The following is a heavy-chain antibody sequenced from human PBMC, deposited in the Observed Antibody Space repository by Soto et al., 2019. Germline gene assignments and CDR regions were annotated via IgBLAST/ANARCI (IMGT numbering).Heavy chain of an antibody. CDR2: IIPILGIA. CDR1: GGTFSCYT. D-gene: IGHD3-10*01. V-gene: IGHV1-69*02. Sequence: GASVKVSCKASGGTFSCYTISWVRQAPGQGLEWMGRIIPILGIANYAQKFQGRVTITADKSTSTAYMELSSLRSEDTAVYYCASAGGGYYYYMDVWGKGTAVTVSS. J-gene: IGHJ6*03. CDR3: ASAGGGYYYYMDV.